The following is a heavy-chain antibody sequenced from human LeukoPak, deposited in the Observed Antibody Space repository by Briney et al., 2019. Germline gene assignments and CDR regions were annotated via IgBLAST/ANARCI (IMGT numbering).Heavy chain of an antibody. CDR1: GFTFTDFT. D-gene: IGHD5-18*01. Sequence: GGSLRLSCAASGFTFTDFTMNWVRQAPGKGLEWVSWTSNSGHTSYYADSVKGRFTISRDNAKNSLYLQMNSLRAEDTAVYFCARDYIYAFDYWGQGSLVTVSS. V-gene: IGHV3-48*01. CDR3: ARDYIYAFDY. J-gene: IGHJ4*02. CDR2: TSNSGHTS.